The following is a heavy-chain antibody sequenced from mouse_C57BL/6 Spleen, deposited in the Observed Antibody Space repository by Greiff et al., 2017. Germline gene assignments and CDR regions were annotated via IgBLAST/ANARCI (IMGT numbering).Heavy chain of an antibody. J-gene: IGHJ2*01. D-gene: IGHD1-2*01. Sequence: SGPGMVKPSQSLSLTCTVTGYSITSGYDWHWIRPSPGKKLEWMGYISYSGSTKYNPSPKSRISITNDTSKNNFFLHLNSVTTEDTATYYCAREGEYYGLLDYWGQGTTLTVSS. CDR2: ISYSGST. CDR3: AREGEYYGLLDY. CDR1: GYSITSGYD. V-gene: IGHV3-1*01.